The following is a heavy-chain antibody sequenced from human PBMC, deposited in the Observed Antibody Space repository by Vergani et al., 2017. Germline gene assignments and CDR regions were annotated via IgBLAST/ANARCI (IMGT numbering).Heavy chain of an antibody. V-gene: IGHV4-30-4*08. J-gene: IGHJ4*02. CDR2: IYYSGST. CDR1: GGSISSGDYY. CDR3: ARAHGAYGDLIFDY. Sequence: QVQLQESGPGLVKPSQTLSLTCTVSGGSISSGDYYWSCIRQPPGKGLEWIVYIYYSGSTYYIPSLKSRVTISVDTSKNQFSLKLSSVTAADTAVYYCARAHGAYGDLIFDYWGQGTLVTVSS. D-gene: IGHD4-17*01.